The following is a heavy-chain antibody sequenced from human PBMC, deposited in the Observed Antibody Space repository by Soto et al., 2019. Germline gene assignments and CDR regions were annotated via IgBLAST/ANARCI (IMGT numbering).Heavy chain of an antibody. Sequence: QVQLVESGGGVVQPGRSLRLSCAASGFTFSSYAMHWVRQAPGKGLEWVAVISYDGSNKYYADSVKGRFTISRDNSKNTLYLQMNSLRAEDTAVYYCARGYAQGFWSRYLFDYWGQGTLVTVSS. D-gene: IGHD3-3*01. CDR3: ARGYAQGFWSRYLFDY. CDR2: ISYDGSNK. V-gene: IGHV3-30-3*01. J-gene: IGHJ4*02. CDR1: GFTFSSYA.